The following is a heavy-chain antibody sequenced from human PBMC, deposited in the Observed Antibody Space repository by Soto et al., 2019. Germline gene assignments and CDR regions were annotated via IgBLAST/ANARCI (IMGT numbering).Heavy chain of an antibody. D-gene: IGHD1-1*01. Sequence: QVQLVQSGAEVKKPGASVKVSCKASGYTFTSYAMHWVRQAPGQRLEWMGWINAGNGNTKYSRKFQGRVTITRDTSASTAYMELSSLRSEDTAVYYCARGRGRTGTTYWFDPWGQGTLVTVSS. J-gene: IGHJ5*02. CDR1: GYTFTSYA. V-gene: IGHV1-3*01. CDR2: INAGNGNT. CDR3: ARGRGRTGTTYWFDP.